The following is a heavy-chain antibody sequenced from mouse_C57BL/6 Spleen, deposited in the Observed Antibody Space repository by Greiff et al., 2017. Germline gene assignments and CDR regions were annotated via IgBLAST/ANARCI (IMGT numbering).Heavy chain of an antibody. V-gene: IGHV5-12*01. CDR3: ARHNYDYVDY. CDR1: GFTFSDYY. Sequence: EVKLVESGGGLVQPGGSLKLSCAASGFTFSDYYMYWVRQTPEKRLEWVAYISNGGGSTYYPDTVKGRFTISRDNAKNTLYLQMSRLKSEDTAMYYCARHNYDYVDYWGQGTTLTVSS. D-gene: IGHD2-4*01. CDR2: ISNGGGST. J-gene: IGHJ2*01.